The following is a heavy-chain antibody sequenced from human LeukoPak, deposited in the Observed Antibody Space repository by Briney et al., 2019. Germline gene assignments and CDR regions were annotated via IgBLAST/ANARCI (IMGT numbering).Heavy chain of an antibody. CDR1: GFTFSRYS. CDR2: ISSSSSAI. V-gene: IGHV3-48*01. J-gene: IGHJ4*02. D-gene: IGHD3-3*01. Sequence: GGSLRLSCAASGFTFSRYSINWVRQAPGKGLEWVSYISSSSSAIYYADSVKGRFTISRDNSKNTLYLQMNSLRAEDTAVYYCARSPLAIFGVVINPADYWGQGTLVTVSS. CDR3: ARSPLAIFGVVINPADY.